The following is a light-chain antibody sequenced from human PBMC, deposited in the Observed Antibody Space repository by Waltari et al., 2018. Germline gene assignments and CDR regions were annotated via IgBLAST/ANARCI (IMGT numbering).Light chain of an antibody. CDR2: EAS. J-gene: IGKJ1*01. Sequence: EIVLNQSPGTLSLSPGERATLSCRASQSVTSNLLAWYQQKPGQAPRLLIYEASIRAMGIPERFGGSGSGTDFTLTISRLEPEDFAVYYCQRYGSSPWTFGQGTKVDIK. CDR3: QRYGSSPWT. CDR1: QSVTSNL. V-gene: IGKV3-20*01.